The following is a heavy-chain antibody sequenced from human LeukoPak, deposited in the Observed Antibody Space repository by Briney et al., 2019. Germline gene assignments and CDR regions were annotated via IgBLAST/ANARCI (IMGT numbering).Heavy chain of an antibody. CDR3: ARDHDYYDSSGHYDY. CDR2: INPSGGST. Sequence: GASVKVSCTASGYTFTSYYMHWVRQAPGQGLEGMGIINPSGGSTSYAQKFQGRVTMTRDTSTSTVYMELSSLRSEDTAVYYCARDHDYYDSSGHYDYWGQGTLVSVSS. CDR1: GYTFTSYY. V-gene: IGHV1-46*01. D-gene: IGHD3-22*01. J-gene: IGHJ4*02.